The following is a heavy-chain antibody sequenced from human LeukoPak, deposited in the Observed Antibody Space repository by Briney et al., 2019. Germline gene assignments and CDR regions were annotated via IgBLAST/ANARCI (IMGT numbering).Heavy chain of an antibody. V-gene: IGHV1-69*01. D-gene: IGHD6-13*01. J-gene: IGHJ4*02. CDR2: IIPIFGTA. CDR3: ARESTGYSSSWYPLQPNFDY. Sequence: SVKVSCKASGGTFSSYAISWVRQAPGQGLEWMGGIIPIFGTANYAQKFQGRVTITADESTSTAYMELSSLRSEDTAVYYCARESTGYSSSWYPLQPNFDYWGQGTLVTVSS. CDR1: GGTFSSYA.